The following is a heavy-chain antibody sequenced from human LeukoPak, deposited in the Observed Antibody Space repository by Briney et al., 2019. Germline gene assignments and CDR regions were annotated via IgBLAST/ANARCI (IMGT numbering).Heavy chain of an antibody. J-gene: IGHJ4*02. Sequence: PSETLSLTCTVSGGSISGGDSYWSWIRQPPGQGLEWIGYIYYSGSTYYSPSLKSRVTISVDTSKNQFSLRLSSVTAADTAVYYCARVNDSNGYYPPDCWGQGTLVTVSS. CDR3: ARVNDSNGYYPPDC. CDR1: GGSISGGDSY. V-gene: IGHV4-30-4*01. CDR2: IYYSGST. D-gene: IGHD3-22*01.